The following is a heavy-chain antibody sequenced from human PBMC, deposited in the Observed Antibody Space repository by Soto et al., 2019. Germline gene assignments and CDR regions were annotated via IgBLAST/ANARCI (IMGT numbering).Heavy chain of an antibody. CDR2: IYTSGST. CDR1: AASFSKYY. V-gene: IGHV4-4*07. J-gene: IGHJ5*02. CDR3: ARDLKGWFDP. Sequence: SETLSLTCTVSAASFSKYYWSWIRQPAGKGLEWIGRIYTSGSTNYNPSLKSRVTMSVDTSKNQFSLKLSSVTAADTAVYYCARDLKGWFDPWGQGTLVTVSS.